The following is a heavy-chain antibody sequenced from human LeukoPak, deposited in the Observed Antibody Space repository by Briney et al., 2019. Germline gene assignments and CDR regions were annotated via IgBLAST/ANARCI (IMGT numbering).Heavy chain of an antibody. D-gene: IGHD2-2*02. Sequence: PGGSLRLSCAASGFTFSSYGMHWVRQAPGKGLEWVAFIRYDGSNKYYADSVKGRFTISRDNSKDTLYLQMNSLRAEDTAVYYCAKDQIVVPAAIDYWGQGTLVTVSS. CDR2: IRYDGSNK. J-gene: IGHJ4*02. CDR1: GFTFSSYG. V-gene: IGHV3-30*02. CDR3: AKDQIVVPAAIDY.